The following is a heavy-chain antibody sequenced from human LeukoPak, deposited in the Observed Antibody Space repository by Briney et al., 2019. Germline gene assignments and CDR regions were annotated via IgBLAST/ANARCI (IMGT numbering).Heavy chain of an antibody. CDR2: IYYSGST. D-gene: IGHD3-22*01. CDR3: ARLGGDYYDTSGSGVYAFDF. CDR1: GGSISGYY. V-gene: IGHV4-59*01. J-gene: IGHJ3*01. Sequence: SETLSLTCTVSGGSISGYYWSWIRQPPGKGLEWIGHIYYSGSTNYNPSPKSRVTIYVDSSKNQFSLKLRSVTAADTAVYYCARLGGDYYDTSGSGVYAFDFWGQGTMVTVSS.